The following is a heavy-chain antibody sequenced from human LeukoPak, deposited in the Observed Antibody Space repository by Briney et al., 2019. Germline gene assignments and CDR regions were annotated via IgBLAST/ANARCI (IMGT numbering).Heavy chain of an antibody. Sequence: GASVKVSCKASGYTLTVSYMHWVRQAPGQGLEWMGWINPNTGATNYAQKFQGRVTMTRDTSISTAYMELNRLGSGDTAFYYCARGGVTIYRGVDYWGQGTLVTVSS. CDR3: ARGGVTIYRGVDY. CDR2: INPNTGAT. J-gene: IGHJ4*02. D-gene: IGHD3-10*01. CDR1: GYTLTVSY. V-gene: IGHV1-2*02.